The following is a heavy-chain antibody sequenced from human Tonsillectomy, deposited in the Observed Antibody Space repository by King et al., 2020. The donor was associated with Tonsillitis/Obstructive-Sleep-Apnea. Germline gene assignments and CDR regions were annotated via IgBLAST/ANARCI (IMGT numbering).Heavy chain of an antibody. CDR3: ETRDY. Sequence: QLVQSGAEVRTPGSSVKVSCRASAGTFTTSPVNWVRQAPGQRPEWMGGFLPYLKVANYAQRFKGRVTITADKSTNIAFMELASLTSEDTAVYYCETRDYWGQGTLVIVPS. CDR1: AGTFTTSP. J-gene: IGHJ4*02. V-gene: IGHV1-69*04. CDR2: FLPYLKVA.